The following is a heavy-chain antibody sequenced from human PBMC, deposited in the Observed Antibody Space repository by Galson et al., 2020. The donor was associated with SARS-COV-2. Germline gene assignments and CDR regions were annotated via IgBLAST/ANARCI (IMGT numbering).Heavy chain of an antibody. CDR2: ISSSGSTI. CDR3: ARDGYYGSGSAEPIAPEYFQH. J-gene: IGHJ1*01. D-gene: IGHD3-10*01. CDR1: GFTFSDYY. V-gene: IGHV3-11*04. Sequence: GESLKISCAASGFTFSDYYMSWIRQAPGKGLEWVSYISSSGSTIYYADSVKGRFTISRDNAKNSLYLQMNSLRAEDTAVYYCARDGYYGSGSAEPIAPEYFQHWGQGTLVTVSS.